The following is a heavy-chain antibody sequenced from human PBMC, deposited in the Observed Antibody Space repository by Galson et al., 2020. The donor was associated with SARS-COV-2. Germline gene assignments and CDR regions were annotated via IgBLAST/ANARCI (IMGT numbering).Heavy chain of an antibody. Sequence: GGSLRLSCAASGFTFSSYWMSWVRQAPGKGLEWVANIKQDGSEKYYVDSVKGRFTISRDNAKNSLYLQMNSLRAEDTAVYYCARDPGDWNDFGDWFDPWGQGTLVTVSS. V-gene: IGHV3-7*01. CDR2: IKQDGSEK. D-gene: IGHD1-1*01. J-gene: IGHJ5*02. CDR3: ARDPGDWNDFGDWFDP. CDR1: GFTFSSYW.